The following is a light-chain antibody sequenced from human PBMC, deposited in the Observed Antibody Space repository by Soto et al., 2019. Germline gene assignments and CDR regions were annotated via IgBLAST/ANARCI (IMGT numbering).Light chain of an antibody. CDR3: SSYTSSSTVV. CDR1: SSDVGGYKY. CDR2: EVS. Sequence: QSVLTQPASVSGSPGQSITISCTGTSSDVGGYKYASWYQQHPGKAPKLMIYEVSNRPSGVSNRFSGSKSGNTASLTISGLQAEDEADYYCSSYTSSSTVVFGGGNKVTVL. J-gene: IGLJ2*01. V-gene: IGLV2-14*01.